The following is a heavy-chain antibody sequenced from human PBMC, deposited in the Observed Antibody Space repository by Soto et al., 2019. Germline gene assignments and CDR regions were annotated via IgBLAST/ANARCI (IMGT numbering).Heavy chain of an antibody. CDR2: RRAYNGTT. J-gene: IGHJ4*02. D-gene: IGHD6-6*01. V-gene: IGHV1-18*01. CDR3: ARDPTARYSSSCEGY. Sequence: AAGKVSCKASGYTFTSYGISWVRRAPGQGLEWMVWRRAYNGTTNYAKNLQRRVTMTTAASTSIGYMELRRLRSEDTAVYYCARDPTARYSSSCEGYWGKGTLVT. CDR1: GYTFTSYG.